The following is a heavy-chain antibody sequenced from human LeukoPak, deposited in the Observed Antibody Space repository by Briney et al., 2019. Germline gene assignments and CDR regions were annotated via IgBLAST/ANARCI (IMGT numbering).Heavy chain of an antibody. CDR2: FDPEDGET. CDR1: GYTLTELS. D-gene: IGHD6-13*01. V-gene: IGHV1-24*01. J-gene: IGHJ4*02. CDR3: ATVGSSSWHEYYFDY. Sequence: ASVKVSCKVSGYTLTELSMHWVRQAPGKGLEWMGGFDPEDGETIYAQKFQGRVTMTEDTSTDTAYMELSSLRSEDTAVYYCATVGSSSWHEYYFDYWGQGTLVTVSS.